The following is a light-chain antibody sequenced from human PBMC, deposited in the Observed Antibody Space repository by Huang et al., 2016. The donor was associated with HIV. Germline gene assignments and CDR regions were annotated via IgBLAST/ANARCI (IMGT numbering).Light chain of an antibody. CDR3: QQYDDWPRT. J-gene: IGKJ1*01. CDR1: QHIGTD. CDR2: DSF. Sequence: EIMLTQSPITLSVSPGERAVLSCRASQHIGTDLAWYQQRPGQAPRLLIYDSFTRAIGVPSRFSGSGSGADFTRSISGLQSEDFAVYYCQQYDDWPRTFGQGTKLEI. V-gene: IGKV3-15*01.